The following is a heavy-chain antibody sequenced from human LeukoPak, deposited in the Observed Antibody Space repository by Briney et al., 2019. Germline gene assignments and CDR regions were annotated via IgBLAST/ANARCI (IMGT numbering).Heavy chain of an antibody. CDR2: IDHSETT. J-gene: IGHJ6*03. CDR1: GGSLRGYY. V-gene: IGHV4-34*01. Sequence: SETLSLTCAVNGGSLRGYYWSWIRQPPGKGLEWIGEIDHSETTNYNPSLEGRVTISIDTSKNQVSLNLSSVNAADTAVYYCARVGYQLLCAYYYYYMDVWAKGTTVTVSS. D-gene: IGHD3-10*01. CDR3: ARVGYQLLCAYYYYYMDV.